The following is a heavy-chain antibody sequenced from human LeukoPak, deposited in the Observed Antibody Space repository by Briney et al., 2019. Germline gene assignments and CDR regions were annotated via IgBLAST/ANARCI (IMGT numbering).Heavy chain of an antibody. J-gene: IGHJ4*02. Sequence: GGSLRLSCAASGFTFSTYSMTWVRQAPGKGLEWVSYISSSSSTIYYGDSVKGRFTISRDNAKNSLYLQMNSLRAEDTAVYFCARDSYSKNDYWGQGTLVTVPS. V-gene: IGHV3-48*01. D-gene: IGHD4-11*01. CDR2: ISSSSSTI. CDR1: GFTFSTYS. CDR3: ARDSYSKNDY.